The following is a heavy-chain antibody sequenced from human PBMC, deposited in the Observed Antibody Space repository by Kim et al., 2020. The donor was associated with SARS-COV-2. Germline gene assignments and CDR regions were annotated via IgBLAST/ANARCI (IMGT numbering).Heavy chain of an antibody. CDR2: ISGDGGST. J-gene: IGHJ6*02. Sequence: GGSLRLSCAASGFTFDDYAMHWVRQAPGKGLEWVSLISGDGGSTYYADSVKGRFTISRDNSKNSLYLQMNSLRTEDTALYYCAKDYGSSWYRGTYYYYGMDVWGQGTTVTVSS. CDR3: AKDYGSSWYRGTYYYYGMDV. CDR1: GFTFDDYA. V-gene: IGHV3-43*02. D-gene: IGHD6-13*01.